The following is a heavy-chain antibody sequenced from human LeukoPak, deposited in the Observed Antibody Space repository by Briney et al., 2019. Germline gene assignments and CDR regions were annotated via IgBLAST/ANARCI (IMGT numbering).Heavy chain of an antibody. J-gene: IGHJ4*02. Sequence: ASVKVSCKASGYTFTGNYIHWVRQAPGQGLEWMGWINPNSGGTNFAQKFQDRVTMTRDTSISTVYMELSRLRSDDTAVYYCARGINGFDYWGQGTLVTVSS. D-gene: IGHD3-10*01. CDR3: ARGINGFDY. CDR2: INPNSGGT. V-gene: IGHV1-2*02. CDR1: GYTFTGNY.